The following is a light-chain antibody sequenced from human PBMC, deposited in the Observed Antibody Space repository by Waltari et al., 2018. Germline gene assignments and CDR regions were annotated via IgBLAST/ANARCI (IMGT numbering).Light chain of an antibody. V-gene: IGKV3-15*01. Sequence: EIVMTQSPDTLSVSPGERVTLSCRANQSISSTLAWHQQKPGQAPRLLIYHASTRPTGIPARFSGSGSGTEFTLTISSLQSEDFAVYYCQQYNNWPLTFGGGTKVEIK. J-gene: IGKJ4*01. CDR1: QSISST. CDR2: HAS. CDR3: QQYNNWPLT.